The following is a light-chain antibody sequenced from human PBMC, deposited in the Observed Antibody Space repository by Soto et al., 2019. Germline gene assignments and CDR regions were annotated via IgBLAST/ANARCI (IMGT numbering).Light chain of an antibody. Sequence: DIQMTQSPSTLSASVGGGVTISCRASQTISSWLAWYQQKPGKAPKLLISEASSLESGVPSRFSGSGSGTEFTLTISSLQPDDFATYYCQQYNSYPWTFGLGTKVEI. CDR1: QTISSW. CDR2: EAS. CDR3: QQYNSYPWT. V-gene: IGKV1-5*03. J-gene: IGKJ1*01.